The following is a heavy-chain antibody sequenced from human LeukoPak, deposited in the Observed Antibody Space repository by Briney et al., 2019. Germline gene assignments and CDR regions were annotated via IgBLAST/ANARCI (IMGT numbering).Heavy chain of an antibody. CDR3: AKNVHRYAVFDY. D-gene: IGHD2-2*01. CDR2: VSGSGGST. J-gene: IGHJ4*02. CDR1: GFTFSSYA. Sequence: GGSLRLSCADSGFTFSSYAMSWVRQAPGNGLEWVSAVSGSGGSTYYADSVKGRFTISRDNSKNTLYLQMNSLRAEDTAVYYCAKNVHRYAVFDYWGQGTLVTVSS. V-gene: IGHV3-23*01.